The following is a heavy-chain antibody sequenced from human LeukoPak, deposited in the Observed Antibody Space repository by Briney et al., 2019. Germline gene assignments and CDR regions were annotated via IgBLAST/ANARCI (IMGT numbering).Heavy chain of an antibody. J-gene: IGHJ4*02. Sequence: PGGSLRLSCAVSGIALSNYGMTWVRQAPGKGLEWVAGISDSGGRTNYADSVKGRFTISRDNPKNTLYLQMNSLRADDTAVYFCARDKYETSGCFDYWGQGALVTVSS. CDR2: ISDSGGRT. D-gene: IGHD3-22*01. V-gene: IGHV3-23*01. CDR1: GIALSNYG. CDR3: ARDKYETSGCFDY.